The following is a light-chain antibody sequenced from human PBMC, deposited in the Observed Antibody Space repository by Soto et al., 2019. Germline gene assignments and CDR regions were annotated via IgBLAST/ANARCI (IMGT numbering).Light chain of an antibody. CDR1: SSDVGGYKY. CDR3: CSYAGSYTLV. Sequence: QSLLTQPRSVSGSPGQSVTISCTGTSSDVGGYKYVSWYQQHPGKAPKLMIYDVSKRPSGVPDRFSGSKSGNTASLTISGLQAEDEADYYCCSYAGSYTLVFGGGTKLTVL. V-gene: IGLV2-11*01. CDR2: DVS. J-gene: IGLJ2*01.